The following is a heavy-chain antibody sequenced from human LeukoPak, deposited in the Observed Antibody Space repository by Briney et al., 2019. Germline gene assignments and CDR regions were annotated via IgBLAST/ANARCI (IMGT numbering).Heavy chain of an antibody. Sequence: GGSLRLSCAASGFIFNSYSMHWARQAPGKGLEWVAVVSSDGSEQYYADSVKGRFTISRDNSKNTLYLQMNSLRAEDTALYYCAREEHDYVWGSYRYYYYYGIDVWGQGTTVTVSS. D-gene: IGHD3-16*02. J-gene: IGHJ6*02. CDR2: VSSDGSEQ. CDR3: AREEHDYVWGSYRYYYYYGIDV. CDR1: GFIFNSYS. V-gene: IGHV3-30*04.